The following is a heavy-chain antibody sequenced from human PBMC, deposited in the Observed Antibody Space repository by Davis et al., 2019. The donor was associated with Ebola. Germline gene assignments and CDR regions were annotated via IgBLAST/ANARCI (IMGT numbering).Heavy chain of an antibody. J-gene: IGHJ4*02. D-gene: IGHD2-21*01. Sequence: GESLKISCAASGFTFSRDWMHWVRQAPGKGLVWVSRINSDGSNTSYADSVKGRFTISRDNAKNTLYLQMNSLRAEDTAVYYCARGSLLHCSGECYSSLPFWGQGSLLTVSS. V-gene: IGHV3-74*01. CDR3: ARGSLLHCSGECYSSLPF. CDR1: GFTFSRDW. CDR2: INSDGSNT.